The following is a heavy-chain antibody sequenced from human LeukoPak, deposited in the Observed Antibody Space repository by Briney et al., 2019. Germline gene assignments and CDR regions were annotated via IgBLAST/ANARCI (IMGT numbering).Heavy chain of an antibody. CDR3: ARGVGITIFGVAKPSYYYMDV. CDR2: IIPIFGTA. V-gene: IGHV1-69*05. Sequence: SVTVSFKSSGGTFSSYAISWVRQAPGQGLEWMGGIIPIFGTANYAQKFQGRVTITTDESTSTAYMELSSLRSEDTAVYYCARGVGITIFGVAKPSYYYMDVWGKGTTVTVSS. D-gene: IGHD3-3*01. CDR1: GGTFSSYA. J-gene: IGHJ6*03.